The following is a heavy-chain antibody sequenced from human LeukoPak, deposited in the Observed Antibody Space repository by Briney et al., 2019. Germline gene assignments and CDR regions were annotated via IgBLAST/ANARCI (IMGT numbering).Heavy chain of an antibody. CDR1: GGSFSGYY. CDR3: ARGRDGYNYYYYYYMDV. CDR2: INHSGST. Sequence: SETLSLTCAVYGGSFSGYYWSWIRQPPGKGLEWIGEINHSGSTNYNPSLKSRVTISVDTSKNQFSLKLSSVTAADTAVYYCARGRDGYNYYYYYYMDVWAKGPRSPSP. J-gene: IGHJ6*03. V-gene: IGHV4-34*01. D-gene: IGHD5-24*01.